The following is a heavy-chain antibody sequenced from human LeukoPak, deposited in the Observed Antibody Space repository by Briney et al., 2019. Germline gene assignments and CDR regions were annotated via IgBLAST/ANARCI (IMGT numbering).Heavy chain of an antibody. D-gene: IGHD6-13*01. CDR2: INYSGST. CDR3: ATSYDSTWGRDFDY. Sequence: SETLSLTCAVYGGSYSGYYWSWIRQPPGKGLEWLGEINYSGSTHYNPSFKSRITLSIDTSKYQFSLRLSSVTAADTAVYYCATSYDSTWGRDFDYWGQGTLVTVSS. CDR1: GGSYSGYY. J-gene: IGHJ4*02. V-gene: IGHV4-34*01.